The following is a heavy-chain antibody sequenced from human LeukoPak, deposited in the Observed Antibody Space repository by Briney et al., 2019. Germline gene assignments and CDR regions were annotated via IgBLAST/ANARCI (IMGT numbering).Heavy chain of an antibody. Sequence: SETLSLTCTVSGGSIRSYYWNWIRQPAGKGLEWIGYIYYSRSTNYNPSLKSRVTISVDTSKNQFSLKLSSVTAADTAVYYCARRTNYYDSSGYYPYYFDYWGQGTLVTVSS. CDR1: GGSIRSYY. CDR3: ARRTNYYDSSGYYPYYFDY. CDR2: IYYSRST. V-gene: IGHV4-59*08. D-gene: IGHD3-22*01. J-gene: IGHJ4*02.